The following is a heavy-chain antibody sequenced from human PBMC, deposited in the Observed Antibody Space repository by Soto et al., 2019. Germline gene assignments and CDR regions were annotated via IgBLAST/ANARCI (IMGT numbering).Heavy chain of an antibody. CDR2: IWYDGSSK. J-gene: IGHJ4*02. D-gene: IGHD6-13*01. Sequence: GGSLRLSCAASGFTFSSYGMHWVRQAPGKGLEWVAVIWYDGSSKYYADSVKGRFTISRDNSKNTLYLQMNSLRAEDTAVYYCAREGYSSSWYVRYFDYWGQGTLVTVSS. CDR3: AREGYSSSWYVRYFDY. CDR1: GFTFSSYG. V-gene: IGHV3-33*01.